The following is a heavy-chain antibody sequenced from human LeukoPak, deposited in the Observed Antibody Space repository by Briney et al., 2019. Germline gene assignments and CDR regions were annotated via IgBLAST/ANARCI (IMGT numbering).Heavy chain of an antibody. D-gene: IGHD2/OR15-2a*01. CDR2: IDSDGSGA. Sequence: SGGSLRLSCAASGFTFSSYSMHWVRQAPGEGLVWVSRIDSDGSGATYADSVKGRFTISRDNAKNTLYLQMNSLRAEDTAVYYCARDVNFSFDYWGQGTLVTVPS. V-gene: IGHV3-74*01. J-gene: IGHJ4*02. CDR1: GFTFSSYS. CDR3: ARDVNFSFDY.